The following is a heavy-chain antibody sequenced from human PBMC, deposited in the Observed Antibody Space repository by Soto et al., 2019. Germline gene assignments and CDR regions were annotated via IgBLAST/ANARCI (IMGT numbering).Heavy chain of an antibody. CDR3: ARDRYYYGSGSYFVKPCEFDY. Sequence: QVQLVQSGAEVKKPGASVKVSCKASGYTFTSYYMHWVRQAPGRGLEWMGIINPSGGSTSYAQKFQGRVTMTRDTSTSTVYMELSSLRSEDTAVYYCARDRYYYGSGSYFVKPCEFDYWGQGTLVTVSS. CDR1: GYTFTSYY. J-gene: IGHJ4*02. V-gene: IGHV1-46*01. D-gene: IGHD3-10*01. CDR2: INPSGGST.